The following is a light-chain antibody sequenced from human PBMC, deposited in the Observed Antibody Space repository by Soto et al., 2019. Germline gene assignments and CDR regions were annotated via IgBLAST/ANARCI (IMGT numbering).Light chain of an antibody. CDR2: DAS. CDR1: QSISSY. CDR3: QQYHNWPIT. J-gene: IGKJ5*01. V-gene: IGKV3D-15*01. Sequence: EFVLTQSPDTLSLTPGERATLPCMASQSISSYLAWYQQKPGQAPRLLIYDASSRATGIPARFSGSGSGTDFTLTISSLQSEDFAVYYCQQYHNWPITFGQGTRLEIK.